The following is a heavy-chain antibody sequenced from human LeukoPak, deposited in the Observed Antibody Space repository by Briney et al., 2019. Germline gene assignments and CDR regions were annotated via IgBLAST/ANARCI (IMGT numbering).Heavy chain of an antibody. Sequence: QPGGSLRLSCAASGFTFSSYAMSWVRQAPGKGLEWVSAISGSGGSTYYADSVKGRFTISRDNSKNTLYLQMNSLRGEDTAVYYCAKDTLAVAGTYYYYYMDVWGKGTTVTISS. CDR3: AKDTLAVAGTYYYYYMDV. D-gene: IGHD6-19*01. CDR2: ISGSGGST. J-gene: IGHJ6*03. V-gene: IGHV3-23*01. CDR1: GFTFSSYA.